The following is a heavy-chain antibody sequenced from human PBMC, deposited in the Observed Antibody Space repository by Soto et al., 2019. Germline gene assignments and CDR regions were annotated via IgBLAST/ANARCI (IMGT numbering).Heavy chain of an antibody. J-gene: IGHJ4*02. V-gene: IGHV3-74*01. CDR2: INSDGSST. Sequence: EVQLVESGGGLVQPGGSLRLSCAASGFTFSSYWMHWVRQAPGKGLVWVSRINSDGSSTSYADSVKGRFTISRDNAKNTRYLQMNSLRAEDTAVYYCARDLGELPVGPNFDYWGQGTLVTVSS. D-gene: IGHD1-26*01. CDR1: GFTFSSYW. CDR3: ARDLGELPVGPNFDY.